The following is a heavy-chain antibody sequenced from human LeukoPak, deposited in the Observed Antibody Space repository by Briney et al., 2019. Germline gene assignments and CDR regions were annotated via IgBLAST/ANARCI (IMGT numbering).Heavy chain of an antibody. CDR1: GGSFSGYY. CDR2: IYYSGST. D-gene: IGHD3-3*01. Sequence: PSETLSLTCAVYGGSFSGYYWSWIRQPPGKGLEWIGYIYYSGSTNYNPSLKSRATISVDTSKNQFSLKLSSVTAADTAVYYCARGLKKDFWSGYYSLDYWGQGTLVTVSS. CDR3: ARGLKKDFWSGYYSLDY. V-gene: IGHV4-59*01. J-gene: IGHJ4*02.